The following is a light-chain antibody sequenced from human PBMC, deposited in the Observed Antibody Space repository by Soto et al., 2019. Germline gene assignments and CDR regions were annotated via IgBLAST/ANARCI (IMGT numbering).Light chain of an antibody. CDR3: SAYTVSRTYV. J-gene: IGLJ1*01. CDR2: NVY. CDR1: SSDVGAYNF. Sequence: SALTQPASVSGSPGQSITISCTGTSSDVGAYNFVSWHRQHPGKAPKLMIYNVYDRPSGISYRFSGSKSGNTASLTISGLQGEDEADYYCSAYTVSRTYVFGTGTKVTVL. V-gene: IGLV2-14*03.